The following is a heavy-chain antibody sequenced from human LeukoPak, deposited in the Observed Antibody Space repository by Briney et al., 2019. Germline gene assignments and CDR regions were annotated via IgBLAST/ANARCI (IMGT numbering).Heavy chain of an antibody. J-gene: IGHJ4*02. V-gene: IGHV3-74*01. Sequence: GGSLRLSCVGSGYTFSRYWMHWVRQAPGKGLVWVSRINEDGSTTDYADSVKGRFTISRDHAKNTLSLQMNSLRAEDTAVYYCTRDTFGGDDFWGQGTLVTVSS. CDR1: GYTFSRYW. CDR3: TRDTFGGDDF. D-gene: IGHD3-16*01. CDR2: INEDGSTT.